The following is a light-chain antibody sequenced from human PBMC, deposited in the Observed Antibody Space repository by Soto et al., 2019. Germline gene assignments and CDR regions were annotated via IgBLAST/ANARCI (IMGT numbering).Light chain of an antibody. J-gene: IGKJ1*01. Sequence: DIQMTQSPSTLSASVGDRVTITCRASQSISSWLAWYQQKPGKAPKLLIYKASSLESGVPSRFRGSGSGTEFTLTISSLQTDDFATYYCQQYNSYSKTFGQGTKVEIK. CDR1: QSISSW. CDR2: KAS. V-gene: IGKV1-5*03. CDR3: QQYNSYSKT.